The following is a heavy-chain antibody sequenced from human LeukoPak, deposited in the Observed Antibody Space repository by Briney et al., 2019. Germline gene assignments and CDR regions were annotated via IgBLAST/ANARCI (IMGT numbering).Heavy chain of an antibody. CDR2: INHSEST. V-gene: IGHV4-34*01. J-gene: IGHJ5*02. CDR3: AREPDIVVVPAALDNWFDP. Sequence: SETLSLTCAVYGGSFSGYYWSWIRQPPGKGLEWIGEINHSESTNYNPSLKSRVTISVDTSKNQFSLKLSSVTAADTAVYYCAREPDIVVVPAALDNWFDPWGQGTLVTVSS. D-gene: IGHD2-2*01. CDR1: GGSFSGYY.